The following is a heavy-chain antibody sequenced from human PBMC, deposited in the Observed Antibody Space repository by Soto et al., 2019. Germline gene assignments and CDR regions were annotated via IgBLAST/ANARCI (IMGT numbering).Heavy chain of an antibody. Sequence: PXATLSLTCTVSGGSISSSSYYWGWIRQPPGKGLEWIGSIYYSGSTYYNPSLKSRVTISVDTSKNQFSLKLSSVTAADTAVYYRARYCSSTSCYIEGLVYWGQGTLVTVSS. CDR2: IYYSGST. J-gene: IGHJ4*02. V-gene: IGHV4-39*01. D-gene: IGHD2-2*02. CDR1: GGSISSSSYY. CDR3: ARYCSSTSCYIEGLVY.